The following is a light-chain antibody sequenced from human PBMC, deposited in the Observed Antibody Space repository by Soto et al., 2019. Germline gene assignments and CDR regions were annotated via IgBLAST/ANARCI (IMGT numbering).Light chain of an antibody. CDR3: CSYAGSSTFRVV. V-gene: IGLV2-23*02. CDR1: SSDVGSYNL. Sequence: QSVLTQPASVSGSTGQSITISCTGTSSDVGSYNLVSWYQQHPGKAPKLMIYEVSKRPSGVSNRFSGSKSGNTASLTISGLQAEDEADYYCCSYAGSSTFRVVFGGGTKLTVL. CDR2: EVS. J-gene: IGLJ2*01.